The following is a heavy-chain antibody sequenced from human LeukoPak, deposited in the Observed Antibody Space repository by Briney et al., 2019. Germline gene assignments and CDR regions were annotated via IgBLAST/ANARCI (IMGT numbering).Heavy chain of an antibody. Sequence: SETLSLTCTVSGGSLSSGDYYWSWIRQPPGKGLEWIGYIYYSGSTYHNPSLKSRVTISVDTSKNQFSLKLSSVTAADTAVYYCASVVGATLDYWGQGTLVTVSS. V-gene: IGHV4-30-4*01. D-gene: IGHD1-26*01. CDR3: ASVVGATLDY. CDR2: IYYSGST. CDR1: GGSLSSGDYY. J-gene: IGHJ4*02.